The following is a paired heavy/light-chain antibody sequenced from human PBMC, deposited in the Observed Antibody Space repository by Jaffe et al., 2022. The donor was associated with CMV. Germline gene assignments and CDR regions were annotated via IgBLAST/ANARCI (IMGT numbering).Heavy chain of an antibody. V-gene: IGHV1-46*01. CDR3: AREGGRARAVFDL. CDR1: GYTFSNYY. CDR2: INPSGTRT. D-gene: IGHD6-6*01. Sequence: QVQMVQSGAEVKKPGASVKVSCTASGYTFSNYYMHWVRQAPGQGLEWVGIINPSGTRTNYAQKFEGRVTMTRDTSTSTVYMELSKLRSDDTAVYYCAREGGRARAVFDLWGQGTPVTVSS. J-gene: IGHJ4*02.
Light chain of an antibody. CDR2: DDD. CDR3: QIWHTVGDHVS. Sequence: SQVLTQPPSVSVAPGQTARISCGGHKIGSESVHWYQQKPGQAPMLVIYDDDDRPSGVPERFSGSNSGNTATLTISGVEAGDEADYYCQIWHTVGDHVSFGGGTKLNVL. V-gene: IGLV3-21*02. J-gene: IGLJ2*01. CDR1: KIGSES.